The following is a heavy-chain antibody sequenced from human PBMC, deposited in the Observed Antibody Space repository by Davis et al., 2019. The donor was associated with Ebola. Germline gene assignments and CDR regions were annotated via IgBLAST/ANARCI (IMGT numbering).Heavy chain of an antibody. V-gene: IGHV1-18*01. CDR1: GYTFTSYG. Sequence: ASVKVSCKASGYTFTSYGISWVRQAPGQGLEWMGWISAYNGITNYAQKLQGRVTMTTDTSTSTAYMELRSLRSDDTAVYYCAGVSLGYYGSGRRADYWGQGTLVTVSS. J-gene: IGHJ4*02. D-gene: IGHD3-10*01. CDR2: ISAYNGIT. CDR3: AGVSLGYYGSGRRADY.